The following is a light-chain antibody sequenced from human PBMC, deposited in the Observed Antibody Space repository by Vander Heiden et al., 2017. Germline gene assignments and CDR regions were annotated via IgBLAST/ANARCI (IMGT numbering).Light chain of an antibody. Sequence: DIVMTQSPDSLPVSLGERATINCKSSQSVLFSSNNKNYLAWYQQKPGQPPKLLIYWASTRESGVPGRFSGTGSGTDFTLTISSLHAEDVAVYYCQQYDTTPFSFGHGTKVDLK. CDR2: WAS. J-gene: IGKJ3*01. V-gene: IGKV4-1*01. CDR1: QSVLFSSNNKNY. CDR3: QQYDTTPFS.